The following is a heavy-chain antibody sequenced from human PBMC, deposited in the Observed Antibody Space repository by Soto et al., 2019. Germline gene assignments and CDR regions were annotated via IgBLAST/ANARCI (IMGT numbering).Heavy chain of an antibody. Sequence: PGGSLRLSCAASGFTFSTYAMSWVRQAPGKGLEWVSGISGSGGSTYYADSVKGRFTISRDNSKSTLYLQMNTLRAEDTAVYYCTKDHAPAVSSTLGYFDYWGQGTLVTVSS. D-gene: IGHD6-19*01. J-gene: IGHJ4*02. CDR3: TKDHAPAVSSTLGYFDY. CDR2: ISGSGGST. V-gene: IGHV3-23*01. CDR1: GFTFSTYA.